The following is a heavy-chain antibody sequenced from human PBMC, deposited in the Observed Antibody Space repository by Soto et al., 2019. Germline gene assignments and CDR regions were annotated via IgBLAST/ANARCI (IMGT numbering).Heavy chain of an antibody. CDR3: ARGQKLVTPPLNWFDP. J-gene: IGHJ5*02. Sequence: QVQLVQSGAEVKKPGSSVKVSCKASGGTFSSYAISWVRQAPGQGLEWMGGIIPIFGTANYAQKFQGRVTITAEISTSTAYMEPSSLRSEDTAVHYCARGQKLVTPPLNWFDPWGQGTLVTVSS. D-gene: IGHD6-13*01. V-gene: IGHV1-69*06. CDR2: IIPIFGTA. CDR1: GGTFSSYA.